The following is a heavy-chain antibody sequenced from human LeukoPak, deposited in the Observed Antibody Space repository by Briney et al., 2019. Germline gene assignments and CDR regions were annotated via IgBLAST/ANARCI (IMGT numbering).Heavy chain of an antibody. V-gene: IGHV3-23*01. D-gene: IGHD4-23*01. Sequence: GGSLRLSCAASGFTFSSYAMSWVRQAPGKGLEWVSAISGSGGSTYYADSVKGRFTISRDNSKNTLYLQMNSLRAEDTAVYYCAKDRSLGGNLDYFDYWGQGTLVTVSS. CDR2: ISGSGGST. CDR1: GFTFSSYA. J-gene: IGHJ4*02. CDR3: AKDRSLGGNLDYFDY.